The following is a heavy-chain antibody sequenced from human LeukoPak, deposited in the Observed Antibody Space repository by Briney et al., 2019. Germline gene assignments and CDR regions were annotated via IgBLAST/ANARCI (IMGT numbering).Heavy chain of an antibody. Sequence: GGSLRLSCAASGFTFSSYAMSWVRHAPGKGLEWVSAISGSGGSTYYADSVKGRFTISRDNSKNTLYLQMNSLRAEDTAVYYCAKDRGLYSSSWYGDYWGQGTLVTVSS. CDR2: ISGSGGST. J-gene: IGHJ4*02. CDR1: GFTFSSYA. CDR3: AKDRGLYSSSWYGDY. D-gene: IGHD6-13*01. V-gene: IGHV3-23*01.